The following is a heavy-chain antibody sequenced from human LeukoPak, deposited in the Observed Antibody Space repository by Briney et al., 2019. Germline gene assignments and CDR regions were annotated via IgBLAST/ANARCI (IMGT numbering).Heavy chain of an antibody. CDR1: GFTFSSYA. Sequence: GGSLRLSCAATGFTFSSYAMSWVRQAPGKGLEWVSAISGSGDSTYYADSVKGRFTISRDNSKSTLYLQMNSLRTEDTAVYYCAKVLLAGDAFDIWGQGTMVTVSS. V-gene: IGHV3-23*01. CDR3: AKVLLAGDAFDI. CDR2: ISGSGDST. J-gene: IGHJ3*02. D-gene: IGHD2-21*01.